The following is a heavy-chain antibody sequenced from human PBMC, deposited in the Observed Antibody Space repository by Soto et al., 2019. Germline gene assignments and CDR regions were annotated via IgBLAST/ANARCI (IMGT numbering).Heavy chain of an antibody. Sequence: GESLKIPCAATGLTFGFNALSWVRQAPGKGLEWVSSISAGGVSTNYADSVRGRFTISRDDSKNTLYLQMNSLKTEDTAVYYCTTDPGSYYYDSSGYHPDYWGQGTLVTVSS. J-gene: IGHJ4*02. CDR1: GLTFGFNA. D-gene: IGHD3-22*01. CDR3: TTDPGSYYYDSSGYHPDY. CDR2: ISAGGVST. V-gene: IGHV3-23*01.